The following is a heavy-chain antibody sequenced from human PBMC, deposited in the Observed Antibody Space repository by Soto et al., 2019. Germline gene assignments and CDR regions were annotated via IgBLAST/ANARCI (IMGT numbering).Heavy chain of an antibody. CDR3: AKPMTTVTVVGVFDY. CDR2: ISYDGSNK. Sequence: PGGSLRLSCAASGFTFSSYGMHWVRQAPGKGLEWVAVISYDGSNKYYADSVKGRFTISRDNSKNTLYLQMNSLRAEDTAVYYCAKPMTTVTVVGVFDYWGQGTLVTVSS. CDR1: GFTFSSYG. V-gene: IGHV3-30*18. D-gene: IGHD4-17*01. J-gene: IGHJ4*02.